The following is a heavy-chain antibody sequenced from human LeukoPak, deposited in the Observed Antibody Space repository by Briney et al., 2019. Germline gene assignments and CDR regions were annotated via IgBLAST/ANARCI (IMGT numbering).Heavy chain of an antibody. CDR1: GSSISSYY. J-gene: IGHJ4*02. CDR2: IYTSGST. D-gene: IGHD1-26*01. V-gene: IGHV4-4*07. CDR3: ARTKIVGATNGFDY. Sequence: PSETLSLTCTVSGSSISSYYWSWIRQPAGKGLEWIGRIYTSGSTNYNPSLKSRVTMSVDTSKDQFSLKLSSVTAADTAVYYCARTKIVGATNGFDYWGQGTLVTVSS.